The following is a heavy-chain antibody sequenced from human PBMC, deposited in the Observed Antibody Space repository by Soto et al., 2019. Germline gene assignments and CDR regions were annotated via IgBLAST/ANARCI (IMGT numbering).Heavy chain of an antibody. D-gene: IGHD5-12*01. CDR1: GFSFSSYA. J-gene: IGHJ4*02. CDR3: ARGSIEYSASVDN. V-gene: IGHV3-23*01. CDR2: ISARGGIS. Sequence: DVQLLESGGGLVQPGGSLRLSCAASGFSFSSYAMVWVRQAPGKGLEWVVVISARGGISYFADSLKGRFTLSRYNSKNVLSLEMNSLRAEDTAIYFCARGSIEYSASVDNWGQGTLVVGSS.